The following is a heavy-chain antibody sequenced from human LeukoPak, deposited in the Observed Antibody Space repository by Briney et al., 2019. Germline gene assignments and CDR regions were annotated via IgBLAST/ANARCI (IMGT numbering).Heavy chain of an antibody. CDR3: ARGGSSWYNYYYMDV. CDR1: GGSISSYY. Sequence: SETLSLTCTVSGGSISSYYWSWIRQPPGKGLEWIGYIYYSGSTNYNPSLKSRVTISVDTSKNQFSLKLSSVTAADTAVYYCARGGSSWYNYYYMDVWGKGTTVTVSS. CDR2: IYYSGST. V-gene: IGHV4-59*12. D-gene: IGHD6-13*01. J-gene: IGHJ6*03.